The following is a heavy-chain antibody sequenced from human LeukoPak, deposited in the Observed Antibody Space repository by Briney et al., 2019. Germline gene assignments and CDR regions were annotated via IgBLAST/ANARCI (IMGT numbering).Heavy chain of an antibody. D-gene: IGHD5-18*01. V-gene: IGHV3-23*01. CDR1: GFTFSSYA. Sequence: GGSLRLSCAAPGFTFSSYAMSWVPQAPGKGLEWVSAISGSGGSTYYADSVKGRFTISRDNSKNTLYLQMNSLRAEDTAVYYCAKSAIRLPALDYWGQGTLVTVSS. J-gene: IGHJ4*02. CDR3: AKSAIRLPALDY. CDR2: ISGSGGST.